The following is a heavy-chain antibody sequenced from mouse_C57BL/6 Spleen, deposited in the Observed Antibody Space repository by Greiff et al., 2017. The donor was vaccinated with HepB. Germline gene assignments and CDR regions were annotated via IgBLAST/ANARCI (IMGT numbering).Heavy chain of an antibody. J-gene: IGHJ2*01. D-gene: IGHD1-1*01. CDR1: GYTFTSYW. CDR2: IDPSDSET. V-gene: IGHV1-52*01. CDR3: ARRGYGYFYGGGYYCDY. Sequence: QVQLQQPGAELVRPGSSVKLSCKASGYTFTSYWMHWVKQRPIQGLEWIGNIDPSDSETHYNQKFKDKATLTVDKSSCTAYMQLSSLTSEDSAVYYCARRGYGYFYGGGYYCDYWGQGTTLTVSS.